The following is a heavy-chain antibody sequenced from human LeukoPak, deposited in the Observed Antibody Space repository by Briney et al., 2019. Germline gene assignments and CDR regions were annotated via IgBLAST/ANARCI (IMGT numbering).Heavy chain of an antibody. Sequence: ASVTVSCKASGYTFTDYYMQWVPQAAGQGLEWMGWINPNSGGTNYAQKFQGRVTVTRDTSISTAYMELSRLRSDDTAVYYCAILNRGVGMGTYYFDYWGQGTLVTVSS. CDR2: INPNSGGT. D-gene: IGHD5-24*01. V-gene: IGHV1-2*02. CDR1: GYTFTDYY. J-gene: IGHJ4*02. CDR3: AILNRGVGMGTYYFDY.